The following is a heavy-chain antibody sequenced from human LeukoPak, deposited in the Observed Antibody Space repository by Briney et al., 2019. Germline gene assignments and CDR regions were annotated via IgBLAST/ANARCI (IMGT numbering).Heavy chain of an antibody. J-gene: IGHJ3*02. CDR1: GFTFSSYS. CDR3: QALGGGGAFDT. V-gene: IGHV3-48*01. Sequence: GGSLRLSCAASGFTFSSYSMNWVRQAPGKGLEWVSYISSSSSTIYYADSVKGRFTISRDNAKNSLYLQMNSLRAEDTAVYYCQALGGGGAFDTWGQGTMVTVSS. D-gene: IGHD1-26*01. CDR2: ISSSSSTI.